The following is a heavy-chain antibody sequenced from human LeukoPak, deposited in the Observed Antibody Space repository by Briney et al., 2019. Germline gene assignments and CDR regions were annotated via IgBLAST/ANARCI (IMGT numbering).Heavy chain of an antibody. D-gene: IGHD1-26*01. Sequence: SETLSLTCSVSGGSISSYYWSWIRQPPGKGLEWIGYIYYSGSTNYNPSLKSRVTISVDTSKNQFSLKLSSVTAADTAVYYCARDYSGSHDYWGQGTLVTVSS. CDR3: ARDYSGSHDY. V-gene: IGHV4-59*01. CDR1: GGSISSYY. CDR2: IYYSGST. J-gene: IGHJ4*02.